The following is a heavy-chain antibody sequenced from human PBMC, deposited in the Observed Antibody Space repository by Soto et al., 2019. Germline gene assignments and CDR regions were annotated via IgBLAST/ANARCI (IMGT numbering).Heavy chain of an antibody. V-gene: IGHV4-30-2*01. CDR1: GGSISSGGYS. Sequence: SETLSLTCAVSGGSISSGGYSWSWIRQPPGKGLEWIGYIYHSGSTYYNPSLKSRVTISVDRSKNQFSLKLSSVTAADTAVYYCARLFAYYSISRPPNLFLPPVRRSADL. CDR2: IYHSGST. D-gene: IGHD6-6*01. J-gene: IGHJ2*01. CDR3: ARLFAYYSISRPPNLFLPPVRRSADL.